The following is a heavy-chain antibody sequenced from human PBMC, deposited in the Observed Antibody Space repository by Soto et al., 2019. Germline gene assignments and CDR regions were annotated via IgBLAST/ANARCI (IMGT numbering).Heavy chain of an antibody. Sequence: QMTLKESGPTLVKPTQTLTLTCNSSGFSLTTSGVGVGWIRQPPGEALEWIALIYWDDARRYSPSPKSRLIITRQTSKNQALLTMTNMDPADTATYDCARWGHYFASGTFFAGMDVWGQGTTVTVSS. D-gene: IGHD3-10*01. V-gene: IGHV2-5*02. CDR3: ARWGHYFASGTFFAGMDV. J-gene: IGHJ6*02. CDR2: IYWDDAR. CDR1: GFSLTTSGVG.